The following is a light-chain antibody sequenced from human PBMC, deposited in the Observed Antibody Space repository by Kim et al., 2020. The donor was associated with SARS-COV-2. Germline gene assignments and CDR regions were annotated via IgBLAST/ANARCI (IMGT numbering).Light chain of an antibody. CDR1: QSISSY. Sequence: DIQMTQSPSSLSASVGDRVTITCRASQSISSYLNWYQQKPGKAPKLLIYAASSLQSGVPSRFSGSGSGTDFTLTISSLQPEDFATYYCQQSYSTPPTTFGRGTKVDIK. J-gene: IGKJ1*01. CDR3: QQSYSTPPTT. CDR2: AAS. V-gene: IGKV1-39*01.